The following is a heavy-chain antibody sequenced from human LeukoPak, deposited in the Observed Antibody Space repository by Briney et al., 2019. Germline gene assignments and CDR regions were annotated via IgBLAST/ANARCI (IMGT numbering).Heavy chain of an antibody. CDR1: GYTFTGYD. CDR3: ARGEYSSSWYPFDY. CDR2: MKFNSGDT. Sequence: ASVKLSCKTSGYTFTGYDINWVRQAPGQGLGWMGWMKFNSGDTHFAQKFQGRVTMTRDTSISTAFMELSSLRSEDTAGYYCARGEYSSSWYPFDYWGQGSPVTVSS. D-gene: IGHD6-13*01. V-gene: IGHV1-8*01. J-gene: IGHJ4*02.